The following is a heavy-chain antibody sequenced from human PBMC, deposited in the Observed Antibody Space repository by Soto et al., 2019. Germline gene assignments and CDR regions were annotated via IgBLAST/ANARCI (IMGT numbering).Heavy chain of an antibody. D-gene: IGHD3-10*01. J-gene: IGHJ4*02. V-gene: IGHV3-23*01. CDR3: AKPGVRGSGSYYYDY. Sequence: GGSLRLSCAASGFTFSSYAMSWVRQAPGKGLEWVSAISGSGGSTYYADSVKGRFTISRDNSKNTLYLQMNSLRAEDTAVYYCAKPGVRGSGSYYYDYWGQGTLVTVSS. CDR2: ISGSGGST. CDR1: GFTFSSYA.